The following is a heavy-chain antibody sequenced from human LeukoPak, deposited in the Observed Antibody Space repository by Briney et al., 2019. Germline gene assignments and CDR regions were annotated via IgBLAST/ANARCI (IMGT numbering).Heavy chain of an antibody. CDR2: IYDSGST. CDR1: GFSISSSSSD. CDR3: ARRGQWLHPPFDY. D-gene: IGHD6-19*01. J-gene: IGHJ4*02. V-gene: IGHV4-39*01. Sequence: SETLSLTCTVSGFSISSSSSDWGGLRQPPGKGLEWIVSIYDSGSTYDNPSLKSRVTISVDTSKNQFSLKLSSVTAADTAVYYCARRGQWLHPPFDYWGQGTLVTVSS.